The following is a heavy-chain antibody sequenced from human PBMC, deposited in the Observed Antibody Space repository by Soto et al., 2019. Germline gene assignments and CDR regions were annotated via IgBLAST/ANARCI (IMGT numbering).Heavy chain of an antibody. Sequence: EVPLLESGGGLVQPGGSLRLSCAASGFTFSSYAMSWVRQAPGKGLEWVSAISVGGDRTYYADSVKGRFTISRDNSRNTGVLQMKSLRADGTAVYFCAKADCSSRSCYGIPQIRMNWFDPWGQGTLVTVSS. J-gene: IGHJ5*02. D-gene: IGHD2-2*01. CDR2: ISVGGDRT. CDR1: GFTFSSYA. CDR3: AKADCSSRSCYGIPQIRMNWFDP. V-gene: IGHV3-23*01.